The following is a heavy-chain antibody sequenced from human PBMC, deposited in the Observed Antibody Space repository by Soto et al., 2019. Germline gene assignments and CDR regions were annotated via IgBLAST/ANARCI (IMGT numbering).Heavy chain of an antibody. CDR1: GFTFSDYY. Sequence: GGSLRLSCAASGFTFSDYYMSWIRQAPGKGLEWVSYISSSGSTIYYADSVKGRFTISRDNAKNSLYLQMNSLRAEDTAVYYCAREGYSSSWYPPYYYYYMDVWGKGTTVTVSS. J-gene: IGHJ6*03. V-gene: IGHV3-11*01. D-gene: IGHD6-13*01. CDR3: AREGYSSSWYPPYYYYYMDV. CDR2: ISSSGSTI.